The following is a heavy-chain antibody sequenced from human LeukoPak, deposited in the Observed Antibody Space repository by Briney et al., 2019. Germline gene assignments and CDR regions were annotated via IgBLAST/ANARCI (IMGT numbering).Heavy chain of an antibody. D-gene: IGHD6-19*01. V-gene: IGHV3-23*01. CDR2: IGGSDERT. CDR1: GFTFNRNA. J-gene: IGHJ4*02. CDR3: VRRGDASSGWGDHDY. Sequence: GGSLRLSCAASGFTFNRNAMSWVRQAPGKGLEWVSTIGGSDERTFYADSVEGRFTISRDNSKNMLHLQMSSLTGEDTALYYRVRRGDASSGWGDHDYWGQGALVTVSS.